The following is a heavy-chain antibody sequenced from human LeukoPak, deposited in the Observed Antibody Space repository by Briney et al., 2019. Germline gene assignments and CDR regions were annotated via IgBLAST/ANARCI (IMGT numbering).Heavy chain of an antibody. CDR2: IYYSGST. CDR3: SSGSTPYGMDV. J-gene: IGHJ6*02. CDR1: GGSISSYY. Sequence: KPSETLSLTCTVSGGSISSYYWSWTRQPPGKGLEWIGYIYYSGSTNYNPSLKSRVTISVDTSKNQFSLKLSSVTAADTAVYYCSSGSTPYGMDVWGQGTTVTVSS. D-gene: IGHD3-10*01. V-gene: IGHV4-59*01.